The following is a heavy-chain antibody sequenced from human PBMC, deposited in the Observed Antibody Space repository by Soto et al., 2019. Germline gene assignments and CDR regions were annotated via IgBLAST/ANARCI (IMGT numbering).Heavy chain of an antibody. CDR2: FNPEDGET. D-gene: IGHD2-8*01. J-gene: IGHJ4*02. Sequence: ASVKVSCKVSGYTLTELSMHWVRQAPGKGLEWMGGFNPEDGETIYAQKFLGRVTMTEDTSTDTVYMELSSLKSEDTAVYYCARGLRDYFDYWGQGTLVTVSS. V-gene: IGHV1-24*01. CDR3: ARGLRDYFDY. CDR1: GYTLTELS.